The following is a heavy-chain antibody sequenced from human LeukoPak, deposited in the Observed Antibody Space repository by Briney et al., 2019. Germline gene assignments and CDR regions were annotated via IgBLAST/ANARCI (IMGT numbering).Heavy chain of an antibody. J-gene: IGHJ6*03. Sequence: SETLSLTCTVSGGSISSYYWSWIRQPPGKGLERIGYIYYSGSTNYNPSLKSRVTISVDTSKNQFSLKLSSVTAADTAVYYCARGDGVRGKYYYYMDVWGKGTTVTVSS. V-gene: IGHV4-59*01. CDR2: IYYSGST. CDR3: ARGDGVRGKYYYYMDV. CDR1: GGSISSYY. D-gene: IGHD3-10*01.